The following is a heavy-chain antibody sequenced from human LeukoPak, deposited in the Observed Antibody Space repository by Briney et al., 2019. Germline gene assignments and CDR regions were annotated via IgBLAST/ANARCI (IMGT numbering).Heavy chain of an antibody. CDR2: IAYIGS. Sequence: PGGSLRLSCAASGFTFSSYAMHWVRQTPGKGPEWVSTIAYIGSFYADSVKGRFSISRDDSKNTLYLQMNNLRADDSAVYFCVKGLHMLDYWGQGTLVTVSS. D-gene: IGHD3-16*01. CDR3: VKGLHMLDY. V-gene: IGHV3-23*01. CDR1: GFTFSSYA. J-gene: IGHJ4*02.